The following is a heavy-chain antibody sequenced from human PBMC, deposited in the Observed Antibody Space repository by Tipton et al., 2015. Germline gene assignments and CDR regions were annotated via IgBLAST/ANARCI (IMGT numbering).Heavy chain of an antibody. CDR2: IDPSDSYS. V-gene: IGHV5-10-1*01. CDR3: ARARFYYDDIGSRAAFDL. CDR1: EYSFTSYW. Sequence: VQLVQSGAEVKKPGESLRISCKGSEYSFTSYWISWVRQMPGKGLEWMGKIDPSDSYSNYSPSFQGHVTISADKSITTVYLQWSSLKASDTAIYYCARARFYYDDIGSRAAFDLWGQGTMVAVSS. J-gene: IGHJ3*01. D-gene: IGHD3-22*01.